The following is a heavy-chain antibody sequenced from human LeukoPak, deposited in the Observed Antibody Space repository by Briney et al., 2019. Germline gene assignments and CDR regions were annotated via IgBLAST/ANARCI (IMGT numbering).Heavy chain of an antibody. CDR3: ARWSWDYYDSSGYSEIDY. V-gene: IGHV3-21*01. CDR1: GFTFSSYS. D-gene: IGHD3-22*01. CDR2: ISSSSSYI. J-gene: IGHJ4*02. Sequence: GGSLRLSCAASGFTFSSYSMNWVRQAPGKGLEWVSSISSSSSYIYYADSVKGRFTISRDNAKNSLYLQMNSLRAEDTAVYYCARWSWDYYDSSGYSEIDYRGQGTLVTVSS.